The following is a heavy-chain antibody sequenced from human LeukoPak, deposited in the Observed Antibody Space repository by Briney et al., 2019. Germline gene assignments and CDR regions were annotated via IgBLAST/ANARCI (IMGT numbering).Heavy chain of an antibody. D-gene: IGHD1-26*01. CDR3: AKGALGAAYWYFDV. CDR1: GFSFSSYA. CDR2: STGGST. V-gene: IGHV3-23*01. Sequence: GGSLRPSCAASGFSFSSYAMSWVRQAPGKGLEWVSASTGGSTYYPDSVKGRFTVSRDNSKNTLYLQLNSLRAEDTAVYYCAKGALGAAYWYFDVWGRGTLVSVSS. J-gene: IGHJ2*01.